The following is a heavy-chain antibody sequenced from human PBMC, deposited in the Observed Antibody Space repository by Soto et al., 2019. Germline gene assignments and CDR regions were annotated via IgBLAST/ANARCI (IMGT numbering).Heavy chain of an antibody. D-gene: IGHD4-17*01. CDR3: ARDSTPDYGDSFLDY. CDR2: IKSKTDGGTT. CDR1: GFTFSNAW. Sequence: TGGSLRLSCAASGFTFSNAWMSWVRQAPGKGLEWVGRIKSKTDGGTTDYAAPVKGRFTISRDNSKNTLYLQMNSLRAEDTAVYYCARDSTPDYGDSFLDYWGQGTLVTVSS. V-gene: IGHV3-15*01. J-gene: IGHJ4*02.